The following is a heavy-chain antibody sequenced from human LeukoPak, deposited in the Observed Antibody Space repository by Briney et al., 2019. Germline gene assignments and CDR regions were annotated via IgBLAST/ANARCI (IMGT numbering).Heavy chain of an antibody. CDR1: GGSISSYY. Sequence: SETLSLTCTVSGGSISSYYWSWIRQPPGKGLEWIGYIYYSGSTNYNPSLKSRVTISVDTSKNQFSLKLSSVTAADTAVYYCARGGSIWGSGSYLVHWGQGTLVTVSS. D-gene: IGHD3-10*01. CDR3: ARGGSIWGSGSYLVH. V-gene: IGHV4-59*01. J-gene: IGHJ4*02. CDR2: IYYSGST.